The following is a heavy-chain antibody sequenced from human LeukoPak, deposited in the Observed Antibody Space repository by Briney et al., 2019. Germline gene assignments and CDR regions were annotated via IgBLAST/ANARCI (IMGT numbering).Heavy chain of an antibody. CDR1: GSTFSSYA. CDR2: ISSNGGGT. Sequence: PGGSLRLSCAASGSTFSSYAMYWVRQAPGKDLKYVSSISSNGGGTYYANSVKGRFTISRDNSKNTLFLQMGSLRAEDMAVYYCARVTAGGVFDYWGQGTLVTVSS. D-gene: IGHD3-16*01. V-gene: IGHV3-64*01. CDR3: ARVTAGGVFDY. J-gene: IGHJ4*02.